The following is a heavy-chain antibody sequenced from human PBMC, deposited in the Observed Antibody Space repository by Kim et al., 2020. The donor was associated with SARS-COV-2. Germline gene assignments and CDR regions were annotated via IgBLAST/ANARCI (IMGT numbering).Heavy chain of an antibody. CDR1: GFTFSSYD. V-gene: IGHV3-30*04. D-gene: IGHD5-18*01. CDR2: NSFDGSRE. Sequence: GGSLRLSCAASGFTFSSYDMLWVRQAPGKGLEWVALNSFDGSREYFADSLKGRFTIARDSSKNTLYLQMNSLRPEDTAMYYCARAGPRGYNYGPLDSWGQGTLVTVSSGMDVWGQGTTVTVSS. J-gene: IGHJ6*02. CDR3: ARAGPRGYNYGPLDSWGQGTLVTVSSGMDV.